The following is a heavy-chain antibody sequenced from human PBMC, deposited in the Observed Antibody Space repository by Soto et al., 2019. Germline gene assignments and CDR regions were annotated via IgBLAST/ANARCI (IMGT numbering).Heavy chain of an antibody. CDR3: AAPSLNYYYGMDV. J-gene: IGHJ6*02. CDR1: GFTFTSSA. D-gene: IGHD2-15*01. V-gene: IGHV1-58*01. Sequence: QMQLVQSGPEVKKPGTSVKVSCKASGFTFTSSAVQWVRQARGQRLEWIGWIVDGSGNTNYAQKFQERVTITRDMSTSTAYMELSSLRSEDTAVYYCAAPSLNYYYGMDVWGQGTTVTVSS. CDR2: IVDGSGNT.